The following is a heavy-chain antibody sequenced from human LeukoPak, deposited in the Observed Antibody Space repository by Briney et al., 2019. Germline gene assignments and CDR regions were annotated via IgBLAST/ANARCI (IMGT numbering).Heavy chain of an antibody. J-gene: IGHJ4*02. Sequence: SETLSLTCTVSGGSISSYYWSWIRQPAGKGLEWIGRIYTSGSTNYNPSLKSRVTILVDTSKNQFSLKLSSVTAADTAVYYCARQGSDSSGYYHYYFDYWGQGTLVTVSS. CDR1: GGSISSYY. CDR3: ARQGSDSSGYYHYYFDY. CDR2: IYTSGST. D-gene: IGHD3-22*01. V-gene: IGHV4-4*07.